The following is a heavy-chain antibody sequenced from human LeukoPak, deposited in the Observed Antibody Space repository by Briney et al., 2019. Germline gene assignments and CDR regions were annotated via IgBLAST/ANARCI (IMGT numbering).Heavy chain of an antibody. CDR2: IYYSGST. J-gene: IGHJ6*02. V-gene: IGHV4-31*03. D-gene: IGHD3-9*01. CDR1: GGSISSGGYY. Sequence: SETLSLTCTVSGGSISSGGYYWSWIRQHPGKGLEWIGYIYYSGSTYYSPSLKSRVTISVDTSKNQFSLKLSSVTAADTAVYYCAREGKDDILTGYYSTSYYYGMDVWGQGTTVTVSS. CDR3: AREGKDDILTGYYSTSYYYGMDV.